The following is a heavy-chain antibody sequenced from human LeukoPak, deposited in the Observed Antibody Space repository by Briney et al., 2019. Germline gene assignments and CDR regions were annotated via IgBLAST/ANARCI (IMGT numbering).Heavy chain of an antibody. Sequence: SETLSLTCAVSGGSISSGGYSWSWIRQPPGKGLEWIGYIYHSGTTYYNPSLKSRVTISVDTSKNQFSLKLSSVTAADTAVYYCARDFGGNCDFWSGYYAYNWFDPWGQGTLVTVSS. V-gene: IGHV4-30-2*01. CDR1: GGSISSGGYS. CDR2: IYHSGTT. CDR3: ARDFGGNCDFWSGYYAYNWFDP. J-gene: IGHJ5*02. D-gene: IGHD3-3*01.